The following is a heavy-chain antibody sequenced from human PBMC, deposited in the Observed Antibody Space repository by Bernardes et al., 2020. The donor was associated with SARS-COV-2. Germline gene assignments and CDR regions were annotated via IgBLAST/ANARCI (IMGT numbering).Heavy chain of an antibody. Sequence: GGSLRLSCAASGFTFSSYWMSWVRQAPGKGLEWVSSISGGGMYIYYGDAVRGRFTTSRDNTRTSVFLQMESLRAEDTAVYYCARDVGGADWRFGFDVWGPGTMVHVS. CDR2: ISGGGMYI. CDR1: GFTFSSYW. J-gene: IGHJ3*01. CDR3: ARDVGGADWRFGFDV. V-gene: IGHV3-21*01. D-gene: IGHD2-21*02.